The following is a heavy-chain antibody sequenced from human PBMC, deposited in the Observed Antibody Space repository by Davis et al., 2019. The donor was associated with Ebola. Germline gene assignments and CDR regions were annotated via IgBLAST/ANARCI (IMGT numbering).Heavy chain of an antibody. Sequence: WIRQAPGKGLEWVSAISGSGGSTYYADSVKGRFTISRDNSKNTLYLQMNSLRAEDTAVYYCAKSEHDYGGNSALWGQGTLVTVSS. CDR3: AKSEHDYGGNSAL. D-gene: IGHD4-23*01. CDR2: ISGSGGST. J-gene: IGHJ4*02. V-gene: IGHV3-23*01.